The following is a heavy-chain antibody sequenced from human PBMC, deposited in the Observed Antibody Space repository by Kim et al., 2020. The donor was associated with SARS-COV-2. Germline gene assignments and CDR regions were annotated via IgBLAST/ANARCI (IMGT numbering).Heavy chain of an antibody. CDR3: ARNQGTTVTTTDFDY. V-gene: IGHV1-18*04. J-gene: IGHJ4*02. CDR2: ISAYNGNT. CDR1: GYTFTSYG. D-gene: IGHD4-17*01. Sequence: ASVKVSCKASGYTFTSYGISWVRQAPGQGLEWMGWISAYNGNTNYAQKLQGRVTMTTDTSTSTAYMELRSLRSDDTAVYYCARNQGTTVTTTDFDYWGQGTLVTVSS.